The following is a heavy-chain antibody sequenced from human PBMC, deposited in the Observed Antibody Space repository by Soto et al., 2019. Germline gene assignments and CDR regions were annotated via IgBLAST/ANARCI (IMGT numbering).Heavy chain of an antibody. CDR2: IYYSGST. Sequence: SETLSLTCTVSGGSISSSSYYWGWIRQPPGKGLEWIGSIYYSGSTYYNPSLKSRVTISVDTSKNQFSLKLSSVTAADTALYYCARHDFYRSYVDVWGKGTTVTVSS. D-gene: IGHD2-21*02. CDR1: GGSISSSSYY. V-gene: IGHV4-39*01. J-gene: IGHJ6*03. CDR3: ARHDFYRSYVDV.